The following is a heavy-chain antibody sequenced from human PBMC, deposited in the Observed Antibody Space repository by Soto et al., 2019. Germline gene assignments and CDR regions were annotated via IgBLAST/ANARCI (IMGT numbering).Heavy chain of an antibody. Sequence: EVQLLESGGALVQPGGSLRLSCEASGFTYVKYAMSWVRQAPGKGLEWVSGISGDAGRTFYADSVKGRFTISRDNSKNPGYLQMDSLRCEDTAVYYCVKDTVVVINGGDFDYWGQGTLVTVSS. CDR1: GFTYVKYA. J-gene: IGHJ4*02. CDR2: ISGDAGRT. V-gene: IGHV3-23*01. D-gene: IGHD3-22*01. CDR3: VKDTVVVINGGDFDY.